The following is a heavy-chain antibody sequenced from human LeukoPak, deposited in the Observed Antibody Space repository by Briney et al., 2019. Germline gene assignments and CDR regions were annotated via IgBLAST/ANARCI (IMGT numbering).Heavy chain of an antibody. Sequence: SETLSLTCSVSGGSISSYYWSWIRQPPGKGLEWIGEINHSGSTNYKPSLKSRVTIAGDTSKNQFSLKLSSVTAADTAVYYCARQTRHRVPPTYNLAVGRRGAFDYWGHGTLVTVSS. CDR3: ARQTRHRVPPTYNLAVGRRGAFDY. CDR1: GGSISSYY. D-gene: IGHD5-24*01. V-gene: IGHV4-34*01. J-gene: IGHJ4*01. CDR2: INHSGST.